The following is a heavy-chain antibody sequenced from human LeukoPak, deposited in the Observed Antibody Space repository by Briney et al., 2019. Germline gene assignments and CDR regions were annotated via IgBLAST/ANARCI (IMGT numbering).Heavy chain of an antibody. D-gene: IGHD6-13*01. J-gene: IGHJ4*02. CDR3: ARQAAAGTDFDY. CDR2: IYYSGST. CDR1: GGSISSYY. V-gene: IGHV4-59*08. Sequence: SETLSLTCTVSGGSISSYYWGWIRQPPGKGLEWIGYIYYSGSTNYNPSLKSRVTISVDTSKNPFSLKLSSVTAADTAVYYCARQAAAGTDFDYWGQGTLVTVSS.